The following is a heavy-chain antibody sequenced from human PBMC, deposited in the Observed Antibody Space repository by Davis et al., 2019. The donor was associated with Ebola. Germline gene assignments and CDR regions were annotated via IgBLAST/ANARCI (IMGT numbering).Heavy chain of an antibody. J-gene: IGHJ4*02. CDR2: ISYVGSNK. V-gene: IGHV3-30*03. CDR1: GFTFSSYG. Sequence: PGGSLRLSCAAPGFTFSSYGMHWFPQAPGKGLGWVAVISYVGSNKYSADSVKGRFTISRDNSKNTLYLQMTSLGAEDTAVYYCSTPNFDYWGQGALVTVSS. CDR3: STPNFDY.